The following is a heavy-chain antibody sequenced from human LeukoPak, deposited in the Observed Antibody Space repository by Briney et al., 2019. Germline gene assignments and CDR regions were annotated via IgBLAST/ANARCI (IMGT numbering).Heavy chain of an antibody. CDR2: ISASGGKT. J-gene: IGHJ1*01. CDR1: GFIFNDYA. CDR3: TSWGDTTAEYFQR. D-gene: IGHD2-21*02. Sequence: GGSLRLSCAASGFIFNDYAMSWVRQVPGKGLECVSVISASGGKTYYADSVKGRFTISRDNAQNSMYLQMNSLRVEDTAVYYCTSWGDTTAEYFQRWGQGTLVTVSS. V-gene: IGHV3-23*01.